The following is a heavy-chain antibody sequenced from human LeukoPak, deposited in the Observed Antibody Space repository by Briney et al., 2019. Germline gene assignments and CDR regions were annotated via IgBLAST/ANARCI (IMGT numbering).Heavy chain of an antibody. CDR3: ARDVGLAY. CDR2: IHSDGST. V-gene: IGHV4-4*07. J-gene: IGHJ4*01. CDR1: GVSINTYY. Sequence: SETLSLTCTVYGVSINTYYWSWFRQPVGKGLEWIGRIHSDGSTYDNPSLRSPVSMSIDTSKNQFSLTLTSVTAADTAVYFCARDVGLAYWGHGILVTVSS.